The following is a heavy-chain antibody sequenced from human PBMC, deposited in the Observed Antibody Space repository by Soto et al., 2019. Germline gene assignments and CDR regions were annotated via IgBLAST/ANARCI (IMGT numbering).Heavy chain of an antibody. V-gene: IGHV4-59*01. D-gene: IGHD3-10*01. Sequence: QVLLQESGPGLVKPSETLSLTCTVSGGSISSYYWNWIRQPPGKGLEWIGYIHYSGSTNYNPSLKSRVTISVDTSNNQFSLKLNSVTAADTAVYYCATGRFSAMIRGVIMFDPWGQGTLVTVSS. CDR3: ATGRFSAMIRGVIMFDP. CDR2: IHYSGST. J-gene: IGHJ5*02. CDR1: GGSISSYY.